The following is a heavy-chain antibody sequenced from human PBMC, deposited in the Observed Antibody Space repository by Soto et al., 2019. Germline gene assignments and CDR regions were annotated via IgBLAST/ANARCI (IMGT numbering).Heavy chain of an antibody. J-gene: IGHJ3*02. CDR3: ARDLLSPSGTMIVPHDI. Sequence: PSETLSLTCTVSGGSISSYYWSWIRQPPGKGLEWIGYIYYSGSTNYNPSLKSRVTISVDTSKNQFSLKLSSVTAADTAVYYCARDLLSPSGTMIVPHDIWGQGTMVTVSS. CDR1: GGSISSYY. D-gene: IGHD3-22*01. V-gene: IGHV4-59*01. CDR2: IYYSGST.